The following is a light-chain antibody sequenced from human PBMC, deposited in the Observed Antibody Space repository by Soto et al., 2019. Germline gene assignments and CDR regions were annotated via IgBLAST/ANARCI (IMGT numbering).Light chain of an antibody. CDR3: FSYTTSSTLV. J-gene: IGLJ3*02. Sequence: QSALTQPASVSGSPGQSITISCTETSSDVGGYNYVSWYQQHPAKAPKLMIYEVSNRPSGVSHRFSGSKSGNTASLTISGLQAEDEADYYCFSYTTSSTLVFGGGTQLTVL. CDR2: EVS. CDR1: SSDVGGYNY. V-gene: IGLV2-14*01.